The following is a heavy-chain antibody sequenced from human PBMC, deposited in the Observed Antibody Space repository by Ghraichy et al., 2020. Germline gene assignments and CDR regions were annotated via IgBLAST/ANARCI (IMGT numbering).Heavy chain of an antibody. V-gene: IGHV4-39*01. CDR1: GGSISSSSYY. Sequence: SETLSLTCTVSGGSISSSSYYWGWIRQPPGKGLEWIGSIYYSGSTYYNPSLKSRVTISVDTSKNQFSLKLSSVTAADTAVYYCARLRYYYYMDVWGKGTTVTVSS. CDR3: ARLRYYYYMDV. CDR2: IYYSGST. J-gene: IGHJ6*03.